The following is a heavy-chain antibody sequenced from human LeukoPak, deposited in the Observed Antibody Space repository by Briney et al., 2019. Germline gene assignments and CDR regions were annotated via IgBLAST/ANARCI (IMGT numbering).Heavy chain of an antibody. Sequence: PGGSLRLSCSASGITFSSYAIHWVRQAPGKGLEYVSGISSNGGSTYYADSVKGRFTISRDNSKNTLYLQMSSLRAEDTAVYYCVKGYCSSTSCYAFDYWGQGTLVTVSS. CDR2: ISSNGGST. CDR1: GITFSSYA. D-gene: IGHD2-2*01. V-gene: IGHV3-64D*09. J-gene: IGHJ4*02. CDR3: VKGYCSSTSCYAFDY.